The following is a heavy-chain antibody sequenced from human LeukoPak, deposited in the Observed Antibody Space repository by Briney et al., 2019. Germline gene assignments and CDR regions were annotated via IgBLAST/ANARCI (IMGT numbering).Heavy chain of an antibody. V-gene: IGHV4-59*08. CDR2: IYYRGST. D-gene: IGHD6-13*01. CDR3: ARWVAASSIDY. Sequence: SENLSLTCTVSGGSISSYYWSWIRQPPGKGLEWIGYIYYRGSTNYNASLKSRVTISVDTSKNQFSLKLRSVTAADTAVYYCARWVAASSIDYWGQGTLVTVSS. J-gene: IGHJ4*02. CDR1: GGSISSYY.